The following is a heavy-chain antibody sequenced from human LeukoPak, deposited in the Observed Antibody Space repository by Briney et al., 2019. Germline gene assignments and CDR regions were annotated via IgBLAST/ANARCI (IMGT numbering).Heavy chain of an antibody. J-gene: IGHJ6*03. V-gene: IGHV3-43*02. Sequence: GGSLRLSCAASGFTFDDYAMHWVRQAPGKGLEWVSLISGDGGGTYYADSVKGRFTISRDNSKNSLYLQMNSLRTEDTALYYCAKIPAAGYYYYYMDVWGKGTTVTVSS. CDR2: ISGDGGGT. D-gene: IGHD2-2*01. CDR1: GFTFDDYA. CDR3: AKIPAAGYYYYYMDV.